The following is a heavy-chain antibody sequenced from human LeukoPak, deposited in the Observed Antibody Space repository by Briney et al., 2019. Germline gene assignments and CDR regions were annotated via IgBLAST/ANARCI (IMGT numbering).Heavy chain of an antibody. Sequence: GGSLRLSCAASGFTFSSYGMHWVRQAPGKGLEWVAFIRYDGSNKYYADSVKGRFTISRDNSKNTLYLQMNSLRAEDTAVYYCARGFYYADAFDIWGQGTMVTVSS. CDR2: IRYDGSNK. D-gene: IGHD3-10*01. CDR3: ARGFYYADAFDI. V-gene: IGHV3-30*02. J-gene: IGHJ3*02. CDR1: GFTFSSYG.